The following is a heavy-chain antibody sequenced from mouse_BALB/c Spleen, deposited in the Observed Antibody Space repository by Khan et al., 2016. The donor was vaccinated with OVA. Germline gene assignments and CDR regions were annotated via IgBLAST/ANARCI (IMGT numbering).Heavy chain of an antibody. J-gene: IGHJ3*01. V-gene: IGHV2-2*02. D-gene: IGHD2-4*01. Sequence: QVHVKQSGPGLVQPSQSLSITCTVSGFSLTTYGVHWVRQSPGKGLEWLGVIWSGGSTAYNAAFISRLSISKDNSKGQVFFKINSRQANDTAIYYWARNYDYDEGLAYWGQGTLVIVSA. CDR1: GFSLTTYG. CDR3: ARNYDYDEGLAY. CDR2: IWSGGST.